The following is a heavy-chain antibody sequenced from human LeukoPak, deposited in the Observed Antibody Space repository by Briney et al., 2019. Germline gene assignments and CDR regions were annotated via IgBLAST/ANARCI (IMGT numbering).Heavy chain of an antibody. Sequence: GGSLRLSCAASGFTFSSYAMHWVRQAPGKGLEWVAVISYDGSNKYYADSVKGRFTISRDNSKNTLYLQMNSLRAEDTAVYYCARDFLKIVQLWSTGYFDYWGQGTLVTVSS. V-gene: IGHV3-30-3*01. CDR3: ARDFLKIVQLWSTGYFDY. CDR2: ISYDGSNK. J-gene: IGHJ4*02. CDR1: GFTFSSYA. D-gene: IGHD5-18*01.